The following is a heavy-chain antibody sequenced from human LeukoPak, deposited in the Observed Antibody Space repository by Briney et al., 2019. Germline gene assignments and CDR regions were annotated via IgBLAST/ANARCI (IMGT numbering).Heavy chain of an antibody. J-gene: IGHJ6*02. V-gene: IGHV1-69*13. D-gene: IGHD2-2*01. Sequence: ASVKVSCKASGGTFSSYAISWVRQAPGQGLEWMGGIIPIFGTANYAQKFQGRVTITADESTSTTYMELSSLRSEDTAVYYCVYHLPPSCSSTSCYSYYYYGMDVWGQGTTVTVSS. CDR2: IIPIFGTA. CDR3: VYHLPPSCSSTSCYSYYYYGMDV. CDR1: GGTFSSYA.